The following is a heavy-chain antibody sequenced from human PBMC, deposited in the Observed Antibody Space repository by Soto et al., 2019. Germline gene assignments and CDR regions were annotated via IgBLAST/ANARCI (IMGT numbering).Heavy chain of an antibody. Sequence: ASVKVSCKASGGTFSSYAISWVRQAPGQGLEWMGGIIPIFGTANYAQKFQGRVTITADESTSTAYMELSSLRSEDTAVYYCARDQQLVPGLREYYGMDVWGQGTTVTVS. D-gene: IGHD6-13*01. J-gene: IGHJ6*02. CDR2: IIPIFGTA. CDR3: ARDQQLVPGLREYYGMDV. V-gene: IGHV1-69*13. CDR1: GGTFSSYA.